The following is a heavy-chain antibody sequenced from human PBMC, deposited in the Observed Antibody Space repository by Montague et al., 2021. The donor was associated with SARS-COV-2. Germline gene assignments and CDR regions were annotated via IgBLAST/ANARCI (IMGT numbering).Heavy chain of an antibody. CDR1: GDSISSSY. V-gene: IGHV4-4*07. CDR2: IDTSGSP. Sequence: SETLSLTCTVSGDSISSSYWGWIRQTAGKGLEWIGRIDTSGSPKYNPPPKSRVTMSLDKSKNQFSLKVNSVTAADTAIYYCASDFKNSYAMDVWGQGTTVIVSS. J-gene: IGHJ6*02. CDR3: ASDFKNSYAMDV.